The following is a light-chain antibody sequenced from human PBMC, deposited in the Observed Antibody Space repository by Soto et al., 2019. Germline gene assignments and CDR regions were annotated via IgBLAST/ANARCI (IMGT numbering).Light chain of an antibody. CDR2: EVS. CDR3: SSYTTSSAPVL. V-gene: IGLV2-14*01. CDR1: SSDVGGYNY. Sequence: QSALTQPASVSGSPGQSITLSCTGTSSDVGGYNYVSWYQQHPGKAPNLMIYEVSNRPSGVSNRFSGSKSGNTASLTISGLQAEDEADYYCSSYTTSSAPVLFGGGTKLTVL. J-gene: IGLJ2*01.